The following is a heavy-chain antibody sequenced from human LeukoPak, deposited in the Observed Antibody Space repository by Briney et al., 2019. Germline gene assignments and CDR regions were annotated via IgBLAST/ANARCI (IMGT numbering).Heavy chain of an antibody. CDR3: ARVGGVVRRPKYAFDI. CDR2: INPNSGGT. J-gene: IGHJ3*02. CDR1: GYTFTGYY. V-gene: IGHV1-2*02. D-gene: IGHD2-15*01. Sequence: GASVKVSCKASGYTFTGYYMHRVRQAPGQGLEWMGWINPNSGGTDYAQKFQGRVTMTRDTSISTAYMELRSLRSDDTAVYYCARVGGVVRRPKYAFDIWGQGTMVTVSS.